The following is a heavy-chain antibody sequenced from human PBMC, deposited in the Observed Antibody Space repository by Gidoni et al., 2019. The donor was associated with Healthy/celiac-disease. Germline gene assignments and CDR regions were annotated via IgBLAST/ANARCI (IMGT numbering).Heavy chain of an antibody. CDR1: GFTFSSYS. V-gene: IGHV3-48*02. D-gene: IGHD3-22*01. CDR2: ISSSSSTI. J-gene: IGHJ4*02. CDR3: ARDYGGDYYDSSGYPPAFDY. Sequence: EVQLVASGGGLVQPGGSLRLSCAASGFTFSSYSMNRVRQGPGKGLEWVSYISSSSSTIYYADSGKGRFTISRDNAKNSLYLKMNSLRDEDTAVYYCARDYGGDYYDSSGYPPAFDYWGQGTLVTVSS.